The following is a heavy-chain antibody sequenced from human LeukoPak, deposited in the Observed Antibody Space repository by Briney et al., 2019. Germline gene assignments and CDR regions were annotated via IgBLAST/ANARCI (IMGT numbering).Heavy chain of an antibody. V-gene: IGHV3-33*08. Sequence: GGSLRLSCAASEFTFSAYGMHWVRQAPGEGLEWVAVIWYDGSNKYYADSVRGRFTISRDNSKNTLYLQMNSLRAEDTAVYFCARDGFPGAVTQNEGWWFFDLWGRGTLVTVSS. CDR2: IWYDGSNK. J-gene: IGHJ2*01. D-gene: IGHD4-17*01. CDR3: ARDGFPGAVTQNEGWWFFDL. CDR1: EFTFSAYG.